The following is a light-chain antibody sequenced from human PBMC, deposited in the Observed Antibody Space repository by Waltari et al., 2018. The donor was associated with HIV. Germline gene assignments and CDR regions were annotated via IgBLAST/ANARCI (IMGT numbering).Light chain of an antibody. CDR3: QQVNSYPLT. CDR2: GAS. V-gene: IGKV1-9*01. CDR1: QTISTY. Sequence: DIQLTQSPPFLSASAGDRVTITCRTNQTISTYLVWYQQKPGKGPQLLIFGASTLQTGVPSRFSGSGSGTEFVLTITSVQSEDLATYYCQQVNSYPLTFGGGTKVEVK. J-gene: IGKJ4*01.